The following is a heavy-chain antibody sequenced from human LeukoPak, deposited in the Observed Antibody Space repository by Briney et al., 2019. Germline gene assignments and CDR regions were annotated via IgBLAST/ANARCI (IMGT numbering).Heavy chain of an antibody. CDR1: GFSFSSYG. J-gene: IGHJ2*01. V-gene: IGHV4-34*08. Sequence: GSLRLSCAASGFSFSSYGMHWIRQPPGKGLEWIGEINHSGSTNYNPSLKSRVTISVDTSKNQFSLKLSSLTAADTAVYYCTSNWYFDLWGRGTLVTVSS. CDR2: INHSGST. CDR3: TSNWYFDL.